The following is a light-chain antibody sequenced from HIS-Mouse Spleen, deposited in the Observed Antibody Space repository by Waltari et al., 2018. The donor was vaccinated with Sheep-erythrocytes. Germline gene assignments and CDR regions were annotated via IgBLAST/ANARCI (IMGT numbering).Light chain of an antibody. J-gene: IGKJ2*01. CDR2: DAS. V-gene: IGKV3-11*01. Sequence: EIVLPTSPATLSFSPGDRATLSCRASQSVSSYLAWYQQKPGQAPRLLIYDASNRATGIPARFSGSGSGTVFTLTISSLEPEDFAVYYCQQRSNWYTFGQGTKLEIK. CDR3: QQRSNWYT. CDR1: QSVSSY.